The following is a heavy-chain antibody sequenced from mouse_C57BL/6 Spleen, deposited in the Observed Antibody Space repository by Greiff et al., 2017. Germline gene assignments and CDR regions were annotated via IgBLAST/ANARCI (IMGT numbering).Heavy chain of an antibody. CDR2: IRLKSDNYAT. V-gene: IGHV6-3*01. D-gene: IGHD1-1*02. CDR1: GFTFSNYW. Sequence: EVHLVESGGGLVQPGGSMKLSCVASGFTFSNYWMNWVRQSPEKGLEWVAQIRLKSDNYATHYAESVKGRFTISRDDSKSSVYLQMNNLRAEDTGIYYCTDGPYYFDYWGQGTTLTVSS. J-gene: IGHJ2*01. CDR3: TDGPYYFDY.